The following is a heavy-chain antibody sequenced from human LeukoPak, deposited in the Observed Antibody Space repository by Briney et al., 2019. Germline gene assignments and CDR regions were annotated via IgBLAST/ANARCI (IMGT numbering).Heavy chain of an antibody. V-gene: IGHV3-73*01. J-gene: IGHJ4*02. CDR2: IRSKANSYAT. CDR1: GFTFSGSA. CDR3: TRRSSSWSDY. Sequence: GGSLRLSCAASGFTFSGSAMHWVRQASGKGLEWVGRIRSKANSYATAYAASVKGGFTISRDDSKNTAYLQMNSLKTEDTAVYYCTRRSSSWSDYWGQGTLVTVSS. D-gene: IGHD6-13*01.